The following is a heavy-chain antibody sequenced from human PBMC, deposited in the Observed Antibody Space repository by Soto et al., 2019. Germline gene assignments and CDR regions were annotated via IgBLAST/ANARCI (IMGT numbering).Heavy chain of an antibody. D-gene: IGHD1-26*01. V-gene: IGHV3-30-3*01. J-gene: IGHJ4*02. CDR1: GFTFSSYA. CDR3: ARVATQWELLIDYFDY. CDR2: ISYDGSNK. Sequence: GGSLRLSCAASGFTFSSYAMHWVRQAPGKGLEWVAVISYDGSNKYYADSVKGRFTISRDNSKNTLYLQMNSLRAEDTAVYYCARVATQWELLIDYFDYWGQGTLVTVSS.